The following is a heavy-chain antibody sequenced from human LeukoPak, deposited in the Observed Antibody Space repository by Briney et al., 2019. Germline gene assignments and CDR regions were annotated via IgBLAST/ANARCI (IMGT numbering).Heavy chain of an antibody. J-gene: IGHJ4*02. V-gene: IGHV3-21*01. D-gene: IGHD6-6*01. CDR2: ISSSSSYI. CDR1: GFTFSSYS. Sequence: GGSLGLSCAASGFTFSSYSMNWVRQAPGKGLEWVSSISSSSSYIYYADSVKGRFTISRDNAKNSLYLQMNSLRAEDTAVYYCARDFRYSSSSPTCFDYWGQGTLVTVSS. CDR3: ARDFRYSSSSPTCFDY.